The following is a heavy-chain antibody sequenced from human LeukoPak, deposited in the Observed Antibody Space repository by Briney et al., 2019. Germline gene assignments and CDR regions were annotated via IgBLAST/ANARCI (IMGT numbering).Heavy chain of an antibody. CDR3: AGEYYTTNFDY. Sequence: GGSLRLSCAASGFTFSSYSMNWVRQAPGKGLEWVSYISSSSSTIYYADSVKGRFTISRDNAKNSLYLQMNSLRAEDTAVYYCAGEYYTTNFDYWGQGTLVTVSS. V-gene: IGHV3-48*01. CDR1: GFTFSSYS. J-gene: IGHJ4*02. D-gene: IGHD1-26*01. CDR2: ISSSSSTI.